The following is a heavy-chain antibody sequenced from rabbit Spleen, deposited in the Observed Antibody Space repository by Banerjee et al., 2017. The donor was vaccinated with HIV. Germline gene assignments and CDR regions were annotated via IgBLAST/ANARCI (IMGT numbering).Heavy chain of an antibody. Sequence: QEQLVESGGGLVKPGGTLTLTCTASGSDISSYSMGWVRQAPGKGLEYIGYISYDGRTYYASWAKGRFTISKTSSTTVTLQMTSLTVADTATYFCARDTGTSFSTYGMDLWGPGTLVTVS. J-gene: IGHJ6*01. CDR1: GSDISSYS. D-gene: IGHD8-1*01. V-gene: IGHV1S24*01. CDR3: ARDTGTSFSTYGMDL. CDR2: ISYDGRT.